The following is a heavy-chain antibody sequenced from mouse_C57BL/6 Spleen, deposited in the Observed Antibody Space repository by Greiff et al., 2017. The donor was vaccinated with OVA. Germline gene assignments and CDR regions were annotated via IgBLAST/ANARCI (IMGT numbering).Heavy chain of an antibody. CDR1: GYAFSSSW. V-gene: IGHV1-82*01. Sequence: QVQLQQSGPELVKPGASVKISCKASGYAFSSSWMNWVKQRPGKGLEWIGRIYPGDGDTNYNGKFKGKATLTADKSSSTAYMQLSSLTSEDYAVYFCARGGNGNLDDWGKGTTLTVSS. J-gene: IGHJ2*01. CDR3: ARGGNGNLDD. CDR2: IYPGDGDT. D-gene: IGHD2-1*01.